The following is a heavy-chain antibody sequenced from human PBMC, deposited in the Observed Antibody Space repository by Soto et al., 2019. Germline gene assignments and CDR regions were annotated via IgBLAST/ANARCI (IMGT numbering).Heavy chain of an antibody. Sequence: PSETLSLTCTVSGGSISSGGYYWSWIRQHPGKGLEWIGYIYYSGSTYYNPSLKSRVTISVDTSKNQFSLKLSSVTAADTAVYYCARGDNLDYYGMDVWGQGTTVTVSS. CDR3: ARGDNLDYYGMDV. D-gene: IGHD1-20*01. CDR1: GGSISSGGYY. CDR2: IYYSGST. J-gene: IGHJ6*02. V-gene: IGHV4-31*03.